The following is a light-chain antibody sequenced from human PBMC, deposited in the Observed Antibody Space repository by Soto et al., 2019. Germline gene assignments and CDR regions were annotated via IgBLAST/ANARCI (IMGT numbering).Light chain of an antibody. J-gene: IGLJ3*02. CDR3: TSYVGSNIWV. Sequence: QSALTQRPSASGSPGQSVTISCTGTSSDVGAYKYVSWYQQYPGKAPKLMIYEVSKRPSGVPDRFSGSKSGNTASLTVSGLQAEDEADYYCTSYVGSNIWVFGGGTQLTVL. CDR2: EVS. V-gene: IGLV2-8*01. CDR1: SSDVGAYKY.